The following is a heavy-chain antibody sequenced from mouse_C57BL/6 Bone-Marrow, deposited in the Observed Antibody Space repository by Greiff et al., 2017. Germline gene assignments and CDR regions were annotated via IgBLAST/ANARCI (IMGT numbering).Heavy chain of an antibody. V-gene: IGHV2-4*01. Sequence: VQLQQSGPGLVQPSQSLSITCTVSGFSLTSYGVHWVRQPPGKGLEWLGVIWSGGSTDYNAAFISRLSISKDNSKSQVFFKMNSLQADDTAIYYCAKGDDYGAPWFAYWGQGTLVTVSA. CDR3: AKGDDYGAPWFAY. CDR1: GFSLTSYG. J-gene: IGHJ3*01. CDR2: IWSGGST. D-gene: IGHD2-4*01.